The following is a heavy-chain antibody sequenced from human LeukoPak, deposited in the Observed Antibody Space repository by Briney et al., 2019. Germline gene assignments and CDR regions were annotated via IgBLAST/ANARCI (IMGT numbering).Heavy chain of an antibody. D-gene: IGHD6-19*01. V-gene: IGHV4-39*07. Sequence: SETLSLTCTVSGGSISSSGYYWGWIRQPPGKGLEWIGSIYYSGSAYYNPSLKSRVTISVDTSKNQFSLKLSSVTAADTAVYYCASSPGKWLAKFDYWGQGTLATVSS. CDR1: GGSISSSGYY. CDR2: IYYSGSA. J-gene: IGHJ4*02. CDR3: ASSPGKWLAKFDY.